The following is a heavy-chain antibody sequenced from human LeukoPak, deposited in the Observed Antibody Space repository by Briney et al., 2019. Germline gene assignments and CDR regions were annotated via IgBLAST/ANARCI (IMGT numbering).Heavy chain of an antibody. D-gene: IGHD6-13*01. CDR1: GGSFSGYY. CDR2: INHSGST. V-gene: IGHV4-34*01. J-gene: IGHJ4*02. CDR3: ARGPGTWYYY. Sequence: SETLSLTCAVYGGSFSGYYWSWIRQPPGKGLEWIGEINHSGSTNYNPSLKSRVTISIDTSKNQFSLKMSSVTAADTAVYYCARGPGTWYYYWGQGTLVTVSS.